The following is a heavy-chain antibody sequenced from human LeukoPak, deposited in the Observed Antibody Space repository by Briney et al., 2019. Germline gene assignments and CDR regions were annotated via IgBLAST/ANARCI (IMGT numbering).Heavy chain of an antibody. V-gene: IGHV3-48*04. CDR1: GFTFSNAW. J-gene: IGHJ4*02. Sequence: PGGSLRLSCAASGFTFSNAWMSWVRQAPGKGLEWVSYISSSSSTIYYADSVKGRFTISRDNAKNSLYLQMNSLRAEDTAVYYCARPPDYWGQGTLVTVSS. CDR2: ISSSSSTI. CDR3: ARPPDY.